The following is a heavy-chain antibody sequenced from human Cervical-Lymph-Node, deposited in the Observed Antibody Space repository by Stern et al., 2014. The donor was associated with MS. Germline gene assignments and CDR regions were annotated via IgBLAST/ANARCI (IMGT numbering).Heavy chain of an antibody. J-gene: IGHJ6*02. CDR2: VDPKGTSA. CDR1: GFTFSTYH. Sequence: VQLVQSGAEVKKPGASVKVSCKASGFTFSTYHMHWVRQAPGQGLEWVGVVDPKGTSATYAQKFQGRVAITRHTSTATVYMELSSLRFEDTAVYFCAREEVKLEWSGFFYYGMDVWGQGTSVTVS. CDR3: AREEVKLEWSGFFYYGMDV. V-gene: IGHV1-46*01. D-gene: IGHD3-3*01.